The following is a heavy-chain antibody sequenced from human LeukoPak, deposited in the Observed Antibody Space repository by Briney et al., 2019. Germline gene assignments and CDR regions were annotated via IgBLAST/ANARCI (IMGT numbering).Heavy chain of an antibody. D-gene: IGHD5-12*01. V-gene: IGHV3-48*02. CDR2: ISTRSGTI. CDR1: GFTFSSYS. J-gene: IGHJ4*02. Sequence: GGSLRLSCAASGFTFSSYSMNWVRQAPGKGLEWVSYISTRSGTIYYTDSVKGRFTISRDNAKNSLYLQMNSLRDEDTAVYYCARDRGGYEFFDYWGQGILVTVSS. CDR3: ARDRGGYEFFDY.